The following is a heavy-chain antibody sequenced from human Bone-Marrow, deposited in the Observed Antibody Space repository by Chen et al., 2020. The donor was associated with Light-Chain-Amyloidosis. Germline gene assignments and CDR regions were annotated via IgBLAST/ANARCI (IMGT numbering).Heavy chain of an antibody. CDR1: NFPFDVYT. V-gene: IGHV3-21*01. J-gene: IGHJ3*02. CDR3: AKEMGIHNGAFDI. Sequence: EVHLVESGGGLVKPGGSLRLSGAGSNFPFDVYTMNWVRLTPGKGLEWVSAISSSSRSTYYADSVRGRFTTSRDNADNSLTLHMDDLRVEDTGVYFRAKEMGIHNGAFDIWGRGTVVTVSS. D-gene: IGHD2-8*01. CDR2: ISSSSRST.